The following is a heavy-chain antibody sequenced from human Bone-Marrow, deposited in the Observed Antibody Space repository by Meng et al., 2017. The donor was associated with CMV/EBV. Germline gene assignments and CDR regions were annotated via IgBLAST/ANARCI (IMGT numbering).Heavy chain of an antibody. Sequence: GESLKISCAASGFTFSSYAMHWVRQAPGKGLEWVAVISYDGSNKYYADSVKGRFTISRDNSKNTLYLQMNSLRAEDTAVYYCTRQQYQLLSTRNWFDPWGQGTLVTVSS. V-gene: IGHV3-30*04. CDR2: ISYDGSNK. CDR1: GFTFSSYA. CDR3: TRQQYQLLSTRNWFDP. J-gene: IGHJ5*02. D-gene: IGHD2-2*01.